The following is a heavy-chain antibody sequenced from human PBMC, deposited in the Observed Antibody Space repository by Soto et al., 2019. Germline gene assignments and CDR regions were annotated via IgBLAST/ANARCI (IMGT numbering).Heavy chain of an antibody. CDR1: GFSFTSSA. V-gene: IGHV1-58*01. J-gene: IGHJ4*02. Sequence: GSSVKVSCKASGFSFTSSALQWVRQARGQRREWIGWIVVGSGNTNYAQKSQERVTITADDSTSTAYTQLRSLRSEATAVYYCATDPGSSTPVEYYFDYWGQGTLVTVSS. CDR2: IVVGSGNT. D-gene: IGHD6-13*01. CDR3: ATDPGSSTPVEYYFDY.